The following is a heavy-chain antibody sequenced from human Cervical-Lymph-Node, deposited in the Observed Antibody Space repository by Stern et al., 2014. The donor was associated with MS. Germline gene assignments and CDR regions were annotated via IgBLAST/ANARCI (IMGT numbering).Heavy chain of an antibody. CDR1: GHTFTSYY. V-gene: IGHV1-46*01. Sequence: QVQLVESGAEVKKPGASVKVSCKASGHTFTSYYMHWVRQAPGQGPEWMGIINPRGGSTSYAQKFQGRVTMTRDTSTSTVYMELSSLRFDDTAVYYCAGGHTFDYWGQGTLVTVSS. CDR2: INPRGGST. J-gene: IGHJ4*02. CDR3: AGGHTFDY.